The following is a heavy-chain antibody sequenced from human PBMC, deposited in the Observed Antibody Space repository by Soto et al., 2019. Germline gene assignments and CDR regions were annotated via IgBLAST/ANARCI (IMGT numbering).Heavy chain of an antibody. J-gene: IGHJ6*02. CDR3: ARLSYGDYPYYYYGMDV. Sequence: SETLSLTCTVSGGSISSSSYYWGWIRQRPGKGLEWIGSIYYSGSTYYNPSLKSRVTISVDTSKNQFSLKLSSVTAADTAVYYCARLSYGDYPYYYYGMDVWGQGTTVTVSS. CDR2: IYYSGST. V-gene: IGHV4-39*01. CDR1: GGSISSSSYY. D-gene: IGHD4-17*01.